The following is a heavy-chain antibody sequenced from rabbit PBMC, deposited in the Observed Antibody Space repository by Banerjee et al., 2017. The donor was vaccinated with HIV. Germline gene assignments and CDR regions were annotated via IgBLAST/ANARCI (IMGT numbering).Heavy chain of an antibody. J-gene: IGHJ3*01. Sequence: QSLEESGGDLVKPGASLTLTCTASGFSFSSSYDMCWVRQAPGKGLEWIGCIDTGDGDTYYASWVNGRFTISKTSSTTVTLQMTSLTAADTATYFCARGTGDNGWGYKLWGQGTLVTVS. CDR1: GFSFSSSYD. D-gene: IGHD4-1*01. CDR3: ARGTGDNGWGYKL. V-gene: IGHV1S40*01. CDR2: IDTGDGDT.